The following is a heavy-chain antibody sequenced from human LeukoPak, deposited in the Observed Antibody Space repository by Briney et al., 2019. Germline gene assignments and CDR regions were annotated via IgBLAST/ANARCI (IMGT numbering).Heavy chain of an antibody. D-gene: IGHD2-2*01. Sequence: GASLRLSCAASGFTFSSYWMSWVRQAPGKGLEWVANIKQDGSETYYVGSVKGRFTISRDNAKNSLFLQMNSLRAEDAAVYYCARVWAPAAIGSWGQGTLVIVSS. V-gene: IGHV3-7*05. J-gene: IGHJ4*02. CDR1: GFTFSSYW. CDR3: ARVWAPAAIGS. CDR2: IKQDGSET.